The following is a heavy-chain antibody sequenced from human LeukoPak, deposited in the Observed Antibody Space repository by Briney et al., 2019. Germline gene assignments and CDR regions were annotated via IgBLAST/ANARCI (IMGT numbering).Heavy chain of an antibody. CDR2: ISSSSSNI. CDR1: GFTFSSYS. CDR3: ARCTTGRTFGSLREIKRSREIDY. Sequence: GGSLRLSCAATGFTFSSYSMNWVRQAPGKGLEWVSSISSSSSNIYYADSVKGRFTISRDNAKNSLYLQMNSLRVEDTAVYYXARCTTGRTFGSLREIKRSREIDYWGQGTLVTVSS. V-gene: IGHV3-21*01. J-gene: IGHJ4*02. D-gene: IGHD1-1*01.